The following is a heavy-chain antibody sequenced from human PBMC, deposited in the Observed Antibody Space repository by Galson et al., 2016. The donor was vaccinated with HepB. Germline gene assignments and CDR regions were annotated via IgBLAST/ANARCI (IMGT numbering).Heavy chain of an antibody. Sequence: SLRLSCAASGFTVSSNYMSWVRQAPGKGLEWVSVIYSGGGTYYADSVKGRFTISRDNAKNALYLQMNSLRAEDTAVYYCARTIVAVPGANDYFDYWGQGTLVTVSS. V-gene: IGHV3-53*01. D-gene: IGHD2-2*01. CDR3: ARTIVAVPGANDYFDY. CDR2: IYSGGGT. J-gene: IGHJ4*02. CDR1: GFTVSSNY.